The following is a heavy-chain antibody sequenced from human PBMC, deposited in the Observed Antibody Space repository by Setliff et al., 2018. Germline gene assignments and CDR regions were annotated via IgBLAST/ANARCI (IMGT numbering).Heavy chain of an antibody. J-gene: IGHJ4*02. Sequence: SETLSLTCTVSGGSISTYYWSWIRQPPGKGLERIGYVYYSGIANYSPSLKSRLTISVDTSKNQFSLKLRSVTAADTAVYYCARGGTFRYFDYWGQGTPVTV. CDR2: VYYSGIA. CDR1: GGSISTYY. D-gene: IGHD5-12*01. V-gene: IGHV4-59*01. CDR3: ARGGTFRYFDY.